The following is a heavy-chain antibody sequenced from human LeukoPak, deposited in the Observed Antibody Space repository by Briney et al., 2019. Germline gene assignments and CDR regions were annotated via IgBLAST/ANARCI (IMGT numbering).Heavy chain of an antibody. CDR3: AREEWELLYTGDSYNWFDP. Sequence: ASETLSLTCAVYGGSFSGYYWSWIRQPPGKGLEWIGEINHSGSTNYNPSLKSRVTISVDTSKNQFSLKLSSVTAADTAVYYCAREEWELLYTGDSYNWFDPWGQGTLVTVSS. CDR1: GGSFSGYY. D-gene: IGHD1-26*01. CDR2: INHSGST. V-gene: IGHV4-34*01. J-gene: IGHJ5*02.